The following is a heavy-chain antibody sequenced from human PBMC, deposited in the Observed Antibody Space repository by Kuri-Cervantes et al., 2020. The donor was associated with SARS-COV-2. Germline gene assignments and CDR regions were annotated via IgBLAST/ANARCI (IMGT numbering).Heavy chain of an antibody. CDR1: GFTFGNYA. Sequence: GESLKISCAASGFTFGNYAIHWVRQAPGKGLEWVAVISYDGSKEQYADSVKGRFTISRDSSRNTYLQMNSLRAEDTAVYYCARGYSGSYISWFDPWGQGTLVTVSS. J-gene: IGHJ5*02. V-gene: IGHV3-30*03. CDR2: ISYDGSKE. CDR3: ARGYSGSYISWFDP. D-gene: IGHD1-26*01.